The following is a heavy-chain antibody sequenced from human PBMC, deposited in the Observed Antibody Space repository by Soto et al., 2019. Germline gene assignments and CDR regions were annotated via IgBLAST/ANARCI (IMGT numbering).Heavy chain of an antibody. J-gene: IGHJ6*02. Sequence: EVQLVESGGGLVQPGGSLKLSCAASGFTFSGSAMHWVRQASGKGLEWVGRIRSKANSYATAYAASVKGRFTISRDDSRXTAYLQMNSLKTEDTAVYYCTRRGNCSSTSCMRDVWGQGTTVTVSS. V-gene: IGHV3-73*02. D-gene: IGHD2-2*01. CDR3: TRRGNCSSTSCMRDV. CDR1: GFTFSGSA. CDR2: IRSKANSYAT.